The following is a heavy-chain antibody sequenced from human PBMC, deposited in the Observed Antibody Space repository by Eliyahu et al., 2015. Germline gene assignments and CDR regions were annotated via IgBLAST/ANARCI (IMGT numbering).Heavy chain of an antibody. CDR1: GGTFXXYA. Sequence: QVQLVQSGAEVKKPGSSVKVSCKASGGTFXXYAISWVRQAPGQGLEWMGGIIPIFGTANYAQKFQGRVTITADESTSTAYMELSSLRSEDTAVYYCASSRDDSSSNGYFDYWGQGTLVTVSS. CDR3: ASSRDDSSSNGYFDY. V-gene: IGHV1-69*01. D-gene: IGHD6-6*01. CDR2: IIPIFGTA. J-gene: IGHJ4*02.